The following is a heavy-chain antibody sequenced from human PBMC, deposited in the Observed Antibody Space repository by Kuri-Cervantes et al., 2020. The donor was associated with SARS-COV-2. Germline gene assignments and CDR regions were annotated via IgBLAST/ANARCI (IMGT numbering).Heavy chain of an antibody. J-gene: IGHJ4*02. CDR2: ISGTGGST. CDR3: AKDKGSPRGWGTMIKGYFDY. Sequence: GESLKISCAASGFSFNNYAMNWVRQAPGKGLKWVSTISGTGGSTYYADSVKGRFTISRDKSGNTLYLQMSSLRAEDTAIYYCAKDKGSPRGWGTMIKGYFDYWGQGTLVTVSS. D-gene: IGHD3-22*01. V-gene: IGHV3-23*01. CDR1: GFSFNNYA.